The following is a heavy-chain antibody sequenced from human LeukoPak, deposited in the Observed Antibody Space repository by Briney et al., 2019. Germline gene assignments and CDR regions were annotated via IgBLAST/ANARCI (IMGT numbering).Heavy chain of an antibody. CDR3: ARFKRAGGWSYFDY. CDR1: GGSFSGYY. Sequence: SETLSLTCAVYGGSFSGYYWSWIRQPPGKGLEWIGEINHSGSTNYNPSLKSRVTISVDTSKNQFSLELSSVTAADTAVYYCARFKRAGGWSYFDYWGQGTLVTVSS. J-gene: IGHJ4*02. V-gene: IGHV4-34*01. D-gene: IGHD6-19*01. CDR2: INHSGST.